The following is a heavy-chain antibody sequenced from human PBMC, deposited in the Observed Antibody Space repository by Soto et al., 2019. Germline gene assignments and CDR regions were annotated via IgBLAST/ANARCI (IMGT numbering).Heavy chain of an antibody. CDR1: GGSVSCGGYY. CDR3: ARVFGFGGMDV. CDR2: IYYSGST. V-gene: IGHV4-31*03. J-gene: IGHJ6*02. D-gene: IGHD3-10*01. Sequence: QVQLQESGPGLVKPSQTLSLSCTVSGGSVSCGGYYWSWIRQHPGKGLEWIGYIYYSGSTYYNPSLNSRVTISVDTSKNQFSLKLSSVTAADTAVYYCARVFGFGGMDVWGQGTTVTVSS.